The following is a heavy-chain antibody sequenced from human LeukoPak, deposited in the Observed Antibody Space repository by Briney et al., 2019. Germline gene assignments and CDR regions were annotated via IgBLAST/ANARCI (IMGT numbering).Heavy chain of an antibody. Sequence: ASVNVSCKASVYTFTGYYIHWLRQAPGQGPEWMGWIKPDSGSSHYAQKFQGRVTMTRDTSSNSAYMDLTRLKSDDTAVYYCARARVPIAVAGLYYFDYWGQGALVTVSS. CDR3: ARARVPIAVAGLYYFDY. CDR2: IKPDSGSS. J-gene: IGHJ4*02. D-gene: IGHD6-19*01. V-gene: IGHV1-2*02. CDR1: VYTFTGYY.